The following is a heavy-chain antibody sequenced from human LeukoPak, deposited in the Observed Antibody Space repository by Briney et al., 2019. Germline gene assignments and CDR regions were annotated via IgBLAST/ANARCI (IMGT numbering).Heavy chain of an antibody. CDR2: IYTSGST. CDR1: GGSISSGSYY. Sequence: SQTLSLTCTVSGGSISSGSYYWSWIRQPAGKGLEWIGRIYTSGSTNYNPSLKSRVTISVDTSKNQFSLKLSSVTAADTAVYYCARDGRGSSLMDYFDYWGQGTLVTVSS. D-gene: IGHD6-6*01. V-gene: IGHV4-61*02. J-gene: IGHJ4*02. CDR3: ARDGRGSSLMDYFDY.